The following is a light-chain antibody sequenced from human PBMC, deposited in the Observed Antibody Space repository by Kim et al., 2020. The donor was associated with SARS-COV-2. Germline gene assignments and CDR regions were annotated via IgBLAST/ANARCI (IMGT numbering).Light chain of an antibody. J-gene: IGLJ1*01. CDR2: GKN. V-gene: IGLV3-19*01. CDR1: SLRSYY. Sequence: LEQTVRITCQGDSLRSYYASWYQQKPGQAPVFVIYGKNNRPSGIPDRFSGSSSGNTASLTITGAQAEDEADYYCNSRDSSGNHYVFGTGTKVTVL. CDR3: NSRDSSGNHYV.